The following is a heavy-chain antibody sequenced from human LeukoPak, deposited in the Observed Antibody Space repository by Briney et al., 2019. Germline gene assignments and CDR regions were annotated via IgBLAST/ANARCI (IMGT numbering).Heavy chain of an antibody. Sequence: ASVKVSCKASGGTFSSYAISWVRQAPGQGLEWMGGIIPIFGTANYAQKFQGRVTMTRNTSISTAYMELSSLRSEDTAVYYCARFYDITVFDPWGQGTLVTVSS. CDR3: ARFYDITVFDP. J-gene: IGHJ5*02. CDR2: IIPIFGTA. V-gene: IGHV1-69*05. CDR1: GGTFSSYA. D-gene: IGHD3-9*01.